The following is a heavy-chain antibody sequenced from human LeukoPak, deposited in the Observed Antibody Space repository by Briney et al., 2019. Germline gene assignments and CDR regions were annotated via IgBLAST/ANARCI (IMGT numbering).Heavy chain of an antibody. J-gene: IGHJ4*02. D-gene: IGHD2-2*01. CDR2: ISGSGGST. Sequence: PGRSLRLSCAASGFTFSSYAMSWVRQAPGKGLEWVSAISGSGGSTYYADSVKGRFTISRDNSKNTLYLQMNSLRAEDTAVYYCAKVDCSSTSCLRVFDYWGQGTLVTVSS. CDR1: GFTFSSYA. CDR3: AKVDCSSTSCLRVFDY. V-gene: IGHV3-23*01.